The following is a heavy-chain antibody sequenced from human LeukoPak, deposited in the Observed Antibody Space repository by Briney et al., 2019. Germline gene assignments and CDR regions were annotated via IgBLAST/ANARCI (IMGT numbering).Heavy chain of an antibody. CDR1: GFTFSNAW. J-gene: IGHJ6*03. D-gene: IGHD2-15*01. CDR2: IKSKTDGGTT. CDR3: AKTFCSGGTCYPYNYYYMDV. V-gene: IGHV3-15*01. Sequence: PGGSLRLSCAASGFTFSNAWMSWVRQAPGKGLEWVGRIKSKTDGGTTDYAAPVKGRFTISRDDSKNTLYLQMNSLRPEDTAVYYCAKTFCSGGTCYPYNYYYMDVWGKGTAVTVSS.